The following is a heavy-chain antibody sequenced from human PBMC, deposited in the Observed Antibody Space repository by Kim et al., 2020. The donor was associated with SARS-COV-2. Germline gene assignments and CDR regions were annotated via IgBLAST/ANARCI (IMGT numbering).Heavy chain of an antibody. CDR3: ARGFPSSSFYYYHYYGMDV. CDR1: GGSFSGYY. CDR2: INHSGST. J-gene: IGHJ6*02. D-gene: IGHD6-13*01. V-gene: IGHV4-34*01. Sequence: SETLSLTCAVYGGSFSGYYWGWIRQPPGKGLEWIGEINHSGSTNYNPSLKSRVTISVDTSKNQFSLKLSSVTAADTAVYYCARGFPSSSFYYYHYYGMDVWGQGTTVTVSS.